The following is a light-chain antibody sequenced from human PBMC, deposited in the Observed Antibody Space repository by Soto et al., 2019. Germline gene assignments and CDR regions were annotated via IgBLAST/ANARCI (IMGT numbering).Light chain of an antibody. CDR3: QQRGDWPPIN. J-gene: IGKJ5*01. CDR1: QSVSTF. Sequence: IVLTHSPATLSLSPGERATLSCRASQSVSTFLAWYQKKPGQPPRLLIYDASNRTTGIPARFSGSGSGTDFTLTITSLEPEDSAVYYCQQRGDWPPINFGQGTRLEIK. CDR2: DAS. V-gene: IGKV3-11*01.